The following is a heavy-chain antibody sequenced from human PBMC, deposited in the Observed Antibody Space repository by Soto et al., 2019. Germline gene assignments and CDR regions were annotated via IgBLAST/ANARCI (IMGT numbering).Heavy chain of an antibody. Sequence: PGESLKISCKGSGYSFTSYWIGWVRQMPGKGLELMGIIYPGDSDTRYSPSFQGQVTISADKSISTAYLQWSSLKASDTAMYYCARQVCSGGSCYPPQYYFDYWGQGTLVTVSS. D-gene: IGHD2-15*01. CDR3: ARQVCSGGSCYPPQYYFDY. CDR2: IYPGDSDT. CDR1: GYSFTSYW. J-gene: IGHJ4*02. V-gene: IGHV5-51*01.